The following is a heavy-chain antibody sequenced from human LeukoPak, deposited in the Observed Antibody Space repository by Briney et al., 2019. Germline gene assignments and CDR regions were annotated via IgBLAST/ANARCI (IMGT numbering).Heavy chain of an antibody. D-gene: IGHD6-19*01. CDR1: KFTFSTYA. V-gene: IGHV3-30-3*01. CDR3: ARDRGGSSWYYLDY. Sequence: GGSLRLSCTASKFTFSTYAMHWVRQAPGKGLEWVAAISYDGTNKYYADSVKGRINISRDNSKNTVYLQMSNVSAEDTAMYHCARDRGGSSWYYLDYWGQGTLVTVSS. J-gene: IGHJ4*02. CDR2: ISYDGTNK.